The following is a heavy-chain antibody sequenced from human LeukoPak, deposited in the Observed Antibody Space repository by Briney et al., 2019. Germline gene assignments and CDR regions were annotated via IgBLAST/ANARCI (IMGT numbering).Heavy chain of an antibody. J-gene: IGHJ3*02. CDR3: ASVYRDGYNEGAFDI. CDR2: IYYSGST. D-gene: IGHD5-24*01. CDR1: GGSISSYY. V-gene: IGHV4-59*01. Sequence: ETLSLTCTVSGGSISSYYWSWIRQPPGKGLEWIGYIYYSGSTNYNPSLKSRVTISVDTSKNQFSLRLSSVTAADTAVCYCASVYRDGYNEGAFDIWGQGT.